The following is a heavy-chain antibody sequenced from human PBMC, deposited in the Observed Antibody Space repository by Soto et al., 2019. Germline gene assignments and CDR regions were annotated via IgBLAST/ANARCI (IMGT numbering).Heavy chain of an antibody. CDR3: ARDGEGLVEYQQDLFDY. CDR1: GFTFSSYS. D-gene: IGHD2-2*01. J-gene: IGHJ4*02. Sequence: PGGSLRLSCAASGFTFSSYSMNWVRQAPGKGLEWVSSISSSSSYIYYADSVKGRFTISRDNAKNSLYLQMNSLSAEDTAVYYCARDGEGLVEYQQDLFDYWGQGTLVTVSS. V-gene: IGHV3-21*01. CDR2: ISSSSSYI.